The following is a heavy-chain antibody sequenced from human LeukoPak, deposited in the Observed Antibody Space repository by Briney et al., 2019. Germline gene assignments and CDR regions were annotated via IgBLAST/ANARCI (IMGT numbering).Heavy chain of an antibody. D-gene: IGHD6-6*01. CDR3: AKDKTSFYDAMDV. Sequence: GRSLRLSCAASGFTFGDYAMHWVRQAPGKGLEWVSGITWNSGNIVYVDSVKGRFTISRDNAKNSLFLQMSSLRAEDTALYYCAKDKTSFYDAMDVWGQGTTVTVSS. CDR2: ITWNSGNI. CDR1: GFTFGDYA. J-gene: IGHJ6*02. V-gene: IGHV3-9*01.